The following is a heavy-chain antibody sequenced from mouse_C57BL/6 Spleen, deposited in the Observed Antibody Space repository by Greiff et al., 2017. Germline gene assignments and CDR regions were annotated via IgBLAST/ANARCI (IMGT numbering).Heavy chain of an antibody. Sequence: VQLQQSGPELVKPGASVKISCKASGYSFTGYYMNWVKQSPEKSLEWIGEINPSTGGTTYNQKFKAKATLTVDKSSSTAYMQLKSLTSEDSAVYYWARGFYDYDGDYWGQGTTLTVSS. CDR3: ARGFYDYDGDY. CDR2: INPSTGGT. J-gene: IGHJ2*01. V-gene: IGHV1-42*01. CDR1: GYSFTGYY. D-gene: IGHD2-4*01.